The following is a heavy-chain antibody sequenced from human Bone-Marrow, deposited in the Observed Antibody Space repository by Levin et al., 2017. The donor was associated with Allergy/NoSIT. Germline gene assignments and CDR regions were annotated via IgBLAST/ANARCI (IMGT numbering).Heavy chain of an antibody. CDR2: IKSKTDGGTT. D-gene: IGHD2-21*02. CDR3: TTQSPRIVVVTAGFDY. CDR1: GFTFSNAW. Sequence: PGESLKISCAASGFTFSNAWMSWVRQAPGKGLEWVGRIKSKTDGGTTDYAAPVKGRFTISRDDSKNTLYLQMNSLKTEDTAVYYCTTQSPRIVVVTAGFDYWGQGTLVTVSS. J-gene: IGHJ4*02. V-gene: IGHV3-15*01.